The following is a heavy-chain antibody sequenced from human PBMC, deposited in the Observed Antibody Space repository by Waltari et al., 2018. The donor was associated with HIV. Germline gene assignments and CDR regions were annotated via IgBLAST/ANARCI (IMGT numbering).Heavy chain of an antibody. CDR2: RYVGGRP. D-gene: IGHD1-1*01. Sequence: QVQVQESGTGLVRPSETLTLTCSVYGGSIGGYYWSWIRQHGNKFIFLGRRYVGGRPDYRGSLKTLLTMSMDTGKDQVSMTLKAVTGADTAIYYCLRSTFMEVWPSDWFAPWGPGTLVTVSS. CDR1: GGSIGGYY. V-gene: IGHV4-4*07. CDR3: LRSTFMEVWPSDWFAP. J-gene: IGHJ5*02.